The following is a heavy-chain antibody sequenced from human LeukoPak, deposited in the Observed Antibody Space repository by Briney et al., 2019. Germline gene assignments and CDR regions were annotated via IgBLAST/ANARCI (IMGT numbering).Heavy chain of an antibody. CDR3: ARDRGSGSSYYYYYGMDV. V-gene: IGHV4-34*01. CDR2: INHSGST. D-gene: IGHD3-10*01. CDR1: GGSFSGYY. J-gene: IGHJ6*02. Sequence: SETLSLTCAVYGGSFSGYYWSWIRQPPGKGLEWIGEINHSGSTNYNPSLKSRVTMSVDTSKNQFSLKLSSVTAADTAVYYCARDRGSGSSYYYYYGMDVWGQGTTVTVSS.